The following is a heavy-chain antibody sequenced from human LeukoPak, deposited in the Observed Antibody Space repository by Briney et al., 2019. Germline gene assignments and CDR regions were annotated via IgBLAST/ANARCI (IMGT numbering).Heavy chain of an antibody. J-gene: IGHJ4*02. CDR1: LFILGSYR. Sequence: PGGSLRHSCVATLFILGSYRMNSLRQAPGKGLEWVSYISSGSSIMYYADSVKGRFSISRDNAKNSLFLRMDSLRDDDTAVYYCARYGGSHGVFTPRWGQGTVVTVS. CDR3: ARYGGSHGVFTPR. CDR2: ISSGSSIM. D-gene: IGHD3-16*01. V-gene: IGHV3-48*02.